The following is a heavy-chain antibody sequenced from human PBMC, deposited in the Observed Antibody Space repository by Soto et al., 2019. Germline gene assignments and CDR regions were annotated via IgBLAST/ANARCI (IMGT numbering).Heavy chain of an antibody. V-gene: IGHV3-23*01. J-gene: IGHJ4*02. CDR3: AKDHGSSWYEIDY. Sequence: EVQLLESGGGLVQPGGSLRLSCAASGFTFSNYAVTWVRQAPGKGLEWFSSISGSGGGTYYADSVKGRFTISRHNSKNTLYKQMKSLRAVDTAVYYCAKDHGSSWYEIDYWGQGTLVTVSS. CDR1: GFTFSNYA. CDR2: ISGSGGGT. D-gene: IGHD6-13*01.